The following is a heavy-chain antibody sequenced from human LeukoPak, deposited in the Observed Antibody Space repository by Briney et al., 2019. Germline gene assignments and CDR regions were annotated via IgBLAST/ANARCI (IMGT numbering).Heavy chain of an antibody. V-gene: IGHV4-39*01. CDR2: IFYSGTT. CDR3: ARLAGDYGANYFDY. Sequence: PSETLSLTCTVSGGSISSGGYYWGWIRQPPEKGLEWIGTIFYSGTTYYNPSLKSRVTVSVDTSKNQFSLKLSSVTAADTAVSFCARLAGDYGANYFDYWGQGTLATVSS. J-gene: IGHJ4*02. CDR1: GGSISSGGYY. D-gene: IGHD4-17*01.